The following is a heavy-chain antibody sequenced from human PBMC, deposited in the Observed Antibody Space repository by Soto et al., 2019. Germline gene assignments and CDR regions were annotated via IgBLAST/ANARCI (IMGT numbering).Heavy chain of an antibody. D-gene: IGHD6-25*01. Sequence: VQLVESGGGVVQPGRSLRLSCAASGFTFSSYGMHWVRQAPGKGLEWVAVIWYDGSNKYYADSVKGRFTISRDNSKNTLYLQMNSLRAEDTAVYYCARQRVETATFDYWGQGTLVTVSS. CDR1: GFTFSSYG. CDR2: IWYDGSNK. J-gene: IGHJ4*02. V-gene: IGHV3-33*01. CDR3: ARQRVETATFDY.